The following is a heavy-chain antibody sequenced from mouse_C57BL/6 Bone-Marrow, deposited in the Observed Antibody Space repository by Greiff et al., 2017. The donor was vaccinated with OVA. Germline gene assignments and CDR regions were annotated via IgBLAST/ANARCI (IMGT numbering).Heavy chain of an antibody. D-gene: IGHD1-1*01. J-gene: IGHJ1*03. CDR3: ARRNYYGSYWYFDV. CDR1: GYTFTSYG. V-gene: IGHV1-81*01. Sequence: QVQLQQSGAELARPGASVKLSCKASGYTFTSYGISWVKQRTGQGLEWIGEIYPRSGNTYYNEKFQGKATLTADKSSSTAHMELRSLTSEDSAVYFGARRNYYGSYWYFDVWGTGTTVTVSS. CDR2: IYPRSGNT.